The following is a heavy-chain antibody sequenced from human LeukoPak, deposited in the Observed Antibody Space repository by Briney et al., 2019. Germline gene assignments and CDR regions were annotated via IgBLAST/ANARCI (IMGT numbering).Heavy chain of an antibody. CDR3: AKCRRELLLSDY. Sequence: PGGPLRLSCAASGFTFSSYAMSWVRQAPGKGLEWVSAISGSGGSTYYADSVKGRFTISRDNSKNTLYLQMNSLRAEDTAVYYCAKCRRELLLSDYWGQGTLVTVSS. CDR1: GFTFSSYA. CDR2: ISGSGGST. D-gene: IGHD1-26*01. J-gene: IGHJ4*02. V-gene: IGHV3-23*01.